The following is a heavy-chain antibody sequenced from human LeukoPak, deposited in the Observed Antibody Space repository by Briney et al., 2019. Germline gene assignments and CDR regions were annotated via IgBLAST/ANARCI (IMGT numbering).Heavy chain of an antibody. D-gene: IGHD3-16*02. CDR3: TTDPITFGGVIVTDY. V-gene: IGHV3-15*01. J-gene: IGHJ4*02. Sequence: GGSLRLSSAASGFTFSNAWMSWVRQAPGKGLEWVGRIKSKTDGGTTDYAAPVKGRFTISRDDSKNTLYLQMNSLKTEDTAVYYCTTDPITFGGVIVTDYWGQGTLVTVSS. CDR1: GFTFSNAW. CDR2: IKSKTDGGTT.